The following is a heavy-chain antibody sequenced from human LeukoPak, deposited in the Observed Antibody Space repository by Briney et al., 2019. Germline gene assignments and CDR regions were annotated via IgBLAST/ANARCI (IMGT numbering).Heavy chain of an antibody. D-gene: IGHD3-3*01. CDR3: ARSFGVVITYFDY. V-gene: IGHV4-39*07. CDR2: IYYSGST. Sequence: SETLSLTCTVSGGSISSSSYSWGWIRQPPGKGLEWIGSIYYSGSTNYNPSLKSRVTISVDTSKNQFSLKLSSVTAADTAVYYCARSFGVVITYFDYWGQGTLVTVSS. CDR1: GGSISSSSYS. J-gene: IGHJ4*02.